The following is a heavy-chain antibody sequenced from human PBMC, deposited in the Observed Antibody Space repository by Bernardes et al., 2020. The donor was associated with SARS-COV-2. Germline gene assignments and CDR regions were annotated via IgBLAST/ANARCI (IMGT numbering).Heavy chain of an antibody. CDR2: IRRGSIHT. J-gene: IGHJ6*02. Sequence: GGSLRLSCAASGFSFSSYSMNWVRQAPGKGLEWVSSIRRGSIHTHYAESVKGRFTISRDSAENSLYLEMNSLRVEDTAVYYCAREGFFGDVYDYYYYGMDVWGQGTTVTVSS. CDR1: GFSFSSYS. CDR3: AREGFFGDVYDYYYYGMDV. D-gene: IGHD2-8*02. V-gene: IGHV3-21*01.